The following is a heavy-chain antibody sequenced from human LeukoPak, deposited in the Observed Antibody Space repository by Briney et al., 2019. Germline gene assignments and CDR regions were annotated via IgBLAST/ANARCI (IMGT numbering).Heavy chain of an antibody. V-gene: IGHV3-23*01. J-gene: IGHJ6*02. CDR3: AGDLSRRRYYYYYGMDV. CDR1: GFTFSSYA. CDR2: ISGSGGST. D-gene: IGHD3-10*01. Sequence: GGSLRLSCAGSGFTFSSYAMSWVRQAPGKGLEWVSAISGSGGSTYYADSVKGRFTISRDNSKNTLYLQMSSLRAEDTAVYYCAGDLSRRRYYYYYGMDVWGQGTTVTVSS.